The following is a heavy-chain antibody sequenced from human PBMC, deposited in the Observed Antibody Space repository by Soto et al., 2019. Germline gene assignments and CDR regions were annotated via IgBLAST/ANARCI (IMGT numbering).Heavy chain of an antibody. D-gene: IGHD1-26*01. CDR1: GGSISSYY. V-gene: IGHV4-4*07. CDR3: ARDIEYSGSYPNWFDP. J-gene: IGHJ5*02. Sequence: SETLSLTCTVSGGSISSYYWSWIRQPAGKGLEWIGRIYTSGSTNYNPSLKSRVTMSVDTSKNQFSLKLSSVTAADKAVYYCARDIEYSGSYPNWFDPWGQGTLVTVSS. CDR2: IYTSGST.